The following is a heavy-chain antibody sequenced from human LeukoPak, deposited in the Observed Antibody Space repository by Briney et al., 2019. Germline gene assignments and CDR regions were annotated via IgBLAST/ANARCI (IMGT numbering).Heavy chain of an antibody. CDR2: INHSGST. V-gene: IGHV4-34*01. CDR3: ARSLGYCSGGSCDFDY. Sequence: SETLSLTCAVYGGSFSGYYWSWIRHPPGKGLEWIGEINHSGSTNYNPSLKSRVTISVDTSKNQFSLKLSSVTAADTAVSYCARSLGYCSGGSCDFDYWGQGTLVTVSS. CDR1: GGSFSGYY. D-gene: IGHD2-15*01. J-gene: IGHJ4*02.